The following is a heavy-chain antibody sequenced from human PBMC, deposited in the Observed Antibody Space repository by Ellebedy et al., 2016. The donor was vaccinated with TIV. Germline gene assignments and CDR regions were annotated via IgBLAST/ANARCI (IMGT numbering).Heavy chain of an antibody. Sequence: GGSLRLXXAASGFTFSNYAMTWVRQAPGKGLEWVSGIGDTAHNTYYADSVKGRFTISRDNSGNTLYLQMNSLRVEDTAVYYCARGSSGPFDVWGQGTMVTVSS. D-gene: IGHD6-19*01. CDR1: GFTFSNYA. J-gene: IGHJ3*01. CDR2: IGDTAHNT. CDR3: ARGSSGPFDV. V-gene: IGHV3-23*01.